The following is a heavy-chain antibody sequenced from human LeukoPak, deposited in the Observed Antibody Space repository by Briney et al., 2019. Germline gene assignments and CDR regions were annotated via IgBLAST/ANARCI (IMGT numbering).Heavy chain of an antibody. V-gene: IGHV3-30*02. CDR2: IRYDGSNK. D-gene: IGHD6-13*01. CDR1: GFTFSSYG. Sequence: GGSLRLSCAASGFTFSSYGMHWVRQAPGKGLEWVAFIRYDGSNKYYADSVKGRFTISRDNSKNTLYLQMNSLRAEDTAVYYCAKDMEPAAGFVDYGGQGTLVTVSS. CDR3: AKDMEPAAGFVDY. J-gene: IGHJ4*02.